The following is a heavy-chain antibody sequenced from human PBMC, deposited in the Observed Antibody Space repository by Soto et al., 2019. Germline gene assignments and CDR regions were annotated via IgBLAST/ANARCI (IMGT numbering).Heavy chain of an antibody. V-gene: IGHV4-30-2*01. D-gene: IGHD5-18*01. CDR3: ARSGYSFGSYWYFDL. Sequence: QPQLLESGSGLVKPSQTLSLTCVYSGGSISSGGYSWSWIRQPPGKGLEWIGYIYHGGSTSYNPSLKRRVYISVDRSKNQFSLRLTSVTAADTAVYYCARSGYSFGSYWYFDLWGRGTLVSVSS. CDR1: GGSISSGGYS. J-gene: IGHJ2*01. CDR2: IYHGGST.